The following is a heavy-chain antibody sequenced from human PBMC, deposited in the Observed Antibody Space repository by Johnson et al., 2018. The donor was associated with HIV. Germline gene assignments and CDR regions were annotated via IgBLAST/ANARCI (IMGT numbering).Heavy chain of an antibody. CDR1: GFTFSSYG. J-gene: IGHJ3*02. V-gene: IGHV3-30*02. CDR3: AKDRNYDILSI. CDR2: IRNDGSKK. D-gene: IGHD3-9*01. Sequence: QVQLVESGGGVAQPGGSLRLSCVASGFTFSSYGMHWVRQAPGKGLEWVAFIRNDGSKKYYADSVKGRFTISRDNAKNTLYLQMNSLGAEDTAVYYCAKDRNYDILSIWGQGTVVTVSS.